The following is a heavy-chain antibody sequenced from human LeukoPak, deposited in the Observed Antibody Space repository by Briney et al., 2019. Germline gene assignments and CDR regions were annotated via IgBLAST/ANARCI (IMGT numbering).Heavy chain of an antibody. CDR3: ARRGVVVVPAAMRPFDY. Sequence: PSETLSLTCTVSGGSISSSSYYWGWIRQPPGKGLEWIGSIYYSGSTYYYPSLKSRVTISVDTSKNQFSLKLSSVTAADTAVYYCARRGVVVVPAAMRPFDYWGQGTLVTVSS. V-gene: IGHV4-39*01. J-gene: IGHJ4*02. CDR2: IYYSGST. D-gene: IGHD2-2*01. CDR1: GGSISSSSYY.